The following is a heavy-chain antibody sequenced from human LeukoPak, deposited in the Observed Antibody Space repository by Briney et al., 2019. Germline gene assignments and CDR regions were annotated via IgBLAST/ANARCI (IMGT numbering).Heavy chain of an antibody. CDR1: GGSFSNYY. CDR2: INDSGRT. Sequence: PSETLSLTCAVYGGSFSNYYWSWIRQTPGKGMEWIGEINDSGRTNYNPSLMGRVTVSVDTPKNQFSLRLTSVTATDTAVYYCARRWNYGRNYYIDVWGKGAAVSVSS. J-gene: IGHJ6*03. D-gene: IGHD1-7*01. CDR3: ARRWNYGRNYYIDV. V-gene: IGHV4-34*01.